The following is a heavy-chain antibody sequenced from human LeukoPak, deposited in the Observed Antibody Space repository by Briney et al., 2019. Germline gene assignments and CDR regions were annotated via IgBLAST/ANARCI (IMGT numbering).Heavy chain of an antibody. CDR2: INPNNGST. J-gene: IGHJ5*02. V-gene: IGHV1-2*02. CDR3: AKDQNTGYANNWFDP. Sequence: ASLKLSCNASGYSFTGYYIHWVRQAPGQGLEWMGCINPNNGSTNYAQKFQGRVTMTRDTSISTAYMELSRLRSDDTAIYYCAKDQNTGYANNWFDPWGQGTLVTVSS. D-gene: IGHD5-12*01. CDR1: GYSFTGYY.